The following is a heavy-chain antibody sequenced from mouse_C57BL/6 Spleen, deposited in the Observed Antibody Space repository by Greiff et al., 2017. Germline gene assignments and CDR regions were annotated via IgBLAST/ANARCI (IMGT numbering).Heavy chain of an antibody. V-gene: IGHV1-69*01. CDR3: ASRGGTDGPDY. D-gene: IGHD4-1*01. CDR2: IDPSDSYT. J-gene: IGHJ2*01. Sequence: QVQLQQSGAELVMPGASVKLSCKASGYTFTSYWLHWVKQRPGQGLEWIGEIDPSDSYTNYNQKFKGKSTLTVDKSSSTAYMQISSLTAADSAVYYCASRGGTDGPDYWGQGTTLTVSS. CDR1: GYTFTSYW.